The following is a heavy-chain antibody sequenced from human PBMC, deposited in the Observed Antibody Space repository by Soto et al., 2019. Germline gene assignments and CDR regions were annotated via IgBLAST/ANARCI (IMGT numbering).Heavy chain of an antibody. Sequence: ASVKVSCKASGGTFSSYAISWVRQAPGQGLEWMGGIIPIFGTANYAQKFQGRVTITADESTSTAYMELSSLRSEDTAVYYCAREVGATIDYYYYGMDVWGQGTTVTVSS. CDR1: GGTFSSYA. D-gene: IGHD1-26*01. CDR3: AREVGATIDYYYYGMDV. J-gene: IGHJ6*02. CDR2: IIPIFGTA. V-gene: IGHV1-69*13.